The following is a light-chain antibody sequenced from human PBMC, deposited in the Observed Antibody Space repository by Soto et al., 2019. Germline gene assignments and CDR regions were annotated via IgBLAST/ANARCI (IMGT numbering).Light chain of an antibody. Sequence: QSALTQPASVSGSTGQSITISCTGASSDVGSYNLVSWYQQHPGKAPKLMIYEGSKRPSGVSNRFSGSKSGNTASLTISGLQAEDVADYYCCSYAGSSTFVFGGGTKLTVL. CDR2: EGS. CDR1: SSDVGSYNL. V-gene: IGLV2-23*03. J-gene: IGLJ2*01. CDR3: CSYAGSSTFV.